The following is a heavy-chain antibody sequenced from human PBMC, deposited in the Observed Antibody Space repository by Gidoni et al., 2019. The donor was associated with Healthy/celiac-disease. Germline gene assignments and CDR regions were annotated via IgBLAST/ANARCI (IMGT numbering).Heavy chain of an antibody. J-gene: IGHJ4*03. Sequence: ELQPVQSGAEVKKSGEYLKIACKGTGYRYTRARIGWVRQRPWKGLEWMGIIYPGASDTSSSPSFQGQVTISADKTITTAYLQWSSLEASDAAMYCCARQGREGSGWYVACDYWGHGTLVTVSS. CDR3: ARQGREGSGWYVACDY. V-gene: IGHV5-51*01. CDR2: IYPGASDT. D-gene: IGHD6-19*01. CDR1: GYRYTRAR.